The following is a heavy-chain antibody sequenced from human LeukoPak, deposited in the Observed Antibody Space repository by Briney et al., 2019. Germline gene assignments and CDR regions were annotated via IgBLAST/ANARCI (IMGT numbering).Heavy chain of an antibody. Sequence: SETLSLTCAVYGGSLSGYYWSWIRQPPGKGLEWIGEINHSGSTNYNPSLRSRVTISVDTSKNQFSLKLSSVTAADTAVYYCAGSPVDTAMAGVDYWGQGTLVTVSS. CDR2: INHSGST. V-gene: IGHV4-34*01. D-gene: IGHD5-18*01. J-gene: IGHJ4*02. CDR1: GGSLSGYY. CDR3: AGSPVDTAMAGVDY.